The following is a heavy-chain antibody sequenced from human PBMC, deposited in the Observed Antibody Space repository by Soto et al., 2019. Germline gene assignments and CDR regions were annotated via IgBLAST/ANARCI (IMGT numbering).Heavy chain of an antibody. V-gene: IGHV1-3*01. J-gene: IGHJ6*04. CDR1: GYTFTNTA. Sequence: QVQLVQSGAEVKRPGASVKVSCQASGYTFTNTAIHWVRQAPGQRLEWMGWITAGDGNTKYSQKFQDRVTFTRDTSASTAYMELSSLRSEDTAVYYGARHAVNGRMGHVWGKGTTVTVSS. CDR3: ARHAVNGRMGHV. CDR2: ITAGDGNT. D-gene: IGHD2-8*01.